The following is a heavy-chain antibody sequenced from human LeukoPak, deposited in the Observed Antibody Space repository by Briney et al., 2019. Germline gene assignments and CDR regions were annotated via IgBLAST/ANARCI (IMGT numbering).Heavy chain of an antibody. J-gene: IGHJ4*02. CDR1: GFTFSSHG. V-gene: IGHV3-30*02. CDR3: AKDSVNGYKPDY. D-gene: IGHD5-24*01. Sequence: GGSLRLSCAASGFTFSSHGMQWVRQAPGKGLEWVSFIRYDGSNQYYADSVKGRFTISRDNSKNTLYLQMNSLRTEDTAVYYCAKDSVNGYKPDYWGQGTLVTVSS. CDR2: IRYDGSNQ.